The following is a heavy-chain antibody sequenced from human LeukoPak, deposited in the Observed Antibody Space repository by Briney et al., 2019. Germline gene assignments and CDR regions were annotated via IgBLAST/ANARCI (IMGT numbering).Heavy chain of an antibody. Sequence: SETLSLTCSVSGGSISLSYYYWGWIRQPPGKALEWIGSIYYSGSTYYNPSLKSRVTISVDTSKNQFSLKLSSVTAADTAVYYCARQTLDYGSGSYYMDVWGKGTTVTISS. CDR1: GGSISLSYYY. CDR2: IYYSGST. CDR3: ARQTLDYGSGSYYMDV. V-gene: IGHV4-39*01. D-gene: IGHD3-10*01. J-gene: IGHJ6*03.